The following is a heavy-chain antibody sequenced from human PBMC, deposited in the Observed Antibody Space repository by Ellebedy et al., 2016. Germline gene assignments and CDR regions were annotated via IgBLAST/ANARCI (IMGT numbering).Heavy chain of an antibody. J-gene: IGHJ4*02. CDR3: ARVKPNYIRNWHALDY. Sequence: SQTLSLTCXVYGGSFSGYYWIWIRQSPGKGFEWIGEINHSGSSNHNPSLKSRVTTSVDMSQNQFSLKLRSVTAADTAVYYCARVKPNYIRNWHALDYWGRGILVTVSS. D-gene: IGHD1-7*01. V-gene: IGHV4-34*01. CDR1: GGSFSGYY. CDR2: INHSGSS.